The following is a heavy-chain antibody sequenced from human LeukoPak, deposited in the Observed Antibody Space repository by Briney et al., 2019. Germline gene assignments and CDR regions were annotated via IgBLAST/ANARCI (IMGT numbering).Heavy chain of an antibody. CDR2: INHSGTT. CDR3: ARGEGTLAGRRWPYYFYYYMDV. CDR1: GGSFSDYY. V-gene: IGHV4-34*01. Sequence: SETLSLNCVVYGGSFSDYYWSWVRQPPGKGLEWIGEINHSGTTKYNPSLKSRVTISIHTSNNQFSLNLNSVTAADTAVYFCARGEGTLAGRRWPYYFYYYMDVWGKGTTVTVSS. J-gene: IGHJ6*03. D-gene: IGHD6-19*01.